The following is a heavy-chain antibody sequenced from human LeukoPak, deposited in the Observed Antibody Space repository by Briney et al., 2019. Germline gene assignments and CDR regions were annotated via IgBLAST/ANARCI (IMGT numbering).Heavy chain of an antibody. V-gene: IGHV5-10-1*01. CDR3: ARQVYDILTSDI. CDR2: IDPSDSYT. D-gene: IGHD3-9*01. Sequence: GESLKISCNGSGYXFTNCWITWVRQMPGKGLEWMGRIDPSDSYTNYSPSFQGHVTMSVDKSISTAYLQWSSLRASDTAMYYCARQVYDILTSDIWGQGTMVTVSS. J-gene: IGHJ3*02. CDR1: GYXFTNCW.